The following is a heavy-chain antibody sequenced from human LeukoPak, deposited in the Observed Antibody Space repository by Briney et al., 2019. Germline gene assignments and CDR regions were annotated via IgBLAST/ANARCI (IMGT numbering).Heavy chain of an antibody. Sequence: GGSLRLSCAASGFTFSSYWMSWVRQAPGKGLEWVAVISYDGSNKYYADSVKGRFTISRDNSKNTLYLQMNSLRAEDTAVYYCARDNPFDYWGQGTLVTVSS. CDR3: ARDNPFDY. J-gene: IGHJ4*02. CDR1: GFTFSSYW. CDR2: ISYDGSNK. V-gene: IGHV3-30-3*01.